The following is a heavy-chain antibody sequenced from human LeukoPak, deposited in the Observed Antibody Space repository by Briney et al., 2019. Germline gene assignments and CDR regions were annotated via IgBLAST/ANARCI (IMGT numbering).Heavy chain of an antibody. V-gene: IGHV5-51*01. D-gene: IGHD2-2*01. CDR2: IYPGDSDT. CDR1: GYSFISYW. Sequence: GESLKISCKGSGYSFISYWIGWVRQMPGKGLGGMGIIYPGDSDTRYSPSFQGQVTISADKSISTAYLQWSSLKASDTAMYYCARSGYCSSTSCSGYDYWGQGTLVTVSS. CDR3: ARSGYCSSTSCSGYDY. J-gene: IGHJ4*02.